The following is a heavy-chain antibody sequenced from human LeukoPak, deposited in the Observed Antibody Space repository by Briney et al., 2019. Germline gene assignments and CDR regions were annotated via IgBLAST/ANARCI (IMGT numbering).Heavy chain of an antibody. D-gene: IGHD3-3*01. CDR1: GFTFSSYA. Sequence: GGSLRLSCAASGFTFSSYAMHWVRQAPGKGLEWVALISYDGSNKYYADSVKGRFTISRDNSKNTLYLQMNSLRTEDTAVYCCARGQRAHVEWSNYMDVWGKGTTVIVSS. J-gene: IGHJ6*03. CDR2: ISYDGSNK. CDR3: ARGQRAHVEWSNYMDV. V-gene: IGHV3-30*04.